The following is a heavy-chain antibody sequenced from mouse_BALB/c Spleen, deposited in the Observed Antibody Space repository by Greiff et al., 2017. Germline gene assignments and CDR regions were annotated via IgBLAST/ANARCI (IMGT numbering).Heavy chain of an antibody. CDR3: ARDPDYGNYAMDY. V-gene: IGHV2-9*02. Sequence: VKLVESGPGLVAPSQSLSITCTVSGFSLTSYGVHWVRQPPGKGLEWLGVIWAGGSTNYNSALMSRLSISKDNSKSQVFLKMNSLQTDDTAMYYCARDPDYGNYAMDYWGQGTSVTVSS. CDR2: IWAGGST. J-gene: IGHJ4*01. D-gene: IGHD1-1*01. CDR1: GFSLTSYG.